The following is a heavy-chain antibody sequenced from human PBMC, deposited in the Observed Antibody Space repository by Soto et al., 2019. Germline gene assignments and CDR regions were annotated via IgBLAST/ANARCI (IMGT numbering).Heavy chain of an antibody. Sequence: EVQLVESGGGLVQPGGSLRLSCAASGFTFSSYWMSWVRQAPGKGLEWVANIKQDGSEKYYVDSVKGRLTISRDNAKNSLYLQMNSLRAEDTAVYYCAREIAVAGTGDAFDIWGQGTMVTVSS. J-gene: IGHJ3*02. CDR3: AREIAVAGTGDAFDI. D-gene: IGHD6-19*01. CDR2: IKQDGSEK. CDR1: GFTFSSYW. V-gene: IGHV3-7*01.